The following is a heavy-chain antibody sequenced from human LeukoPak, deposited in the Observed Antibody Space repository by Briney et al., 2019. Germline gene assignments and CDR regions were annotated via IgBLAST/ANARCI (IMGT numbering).Heavy chain of an antibody. CDR1: GFTFSSYA. Sequence: QTGGSLRLSCAASGFTFSSYAMSWVRQAPGKGLEWVSAISGSGGSTYYADSVKGRFTISRDNSKNTLYLQMNSLRAEDTAVYYCVNSGCSGGSCYSWGYYYGMDVWGQGTTVTVSS. V-gene: IGHV3-23*01. D-gene: IGHD2-15*01. CDR3: VNSGCSGGSCYSWGYYYGMDV. CDR2: ISGSGGST. J-gene: IGHJ6*02.